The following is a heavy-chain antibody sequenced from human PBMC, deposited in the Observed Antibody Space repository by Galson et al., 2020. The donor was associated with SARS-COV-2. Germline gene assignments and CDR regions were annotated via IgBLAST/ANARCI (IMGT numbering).Heavy chain of an antibody. CDR1: GFTFSSYA. Sequence: GESLKISCAASGFTFSSYAMSWVRQAPGKGLEWVSAISGSGGSTYYADSVKGRFTISRDNSKNTLYLQMNSLRAEDTAVYYCAKDGGYPDSGSYVPIDYWGQGTLVTVSS. J-gene: IGHJ4*02. D-gene: IGHD3-10*01. CDR2: ISGSGGST. V-gene: IGHV3-23*01. CDR3: AKDGGYPDSGSYVPIDY.